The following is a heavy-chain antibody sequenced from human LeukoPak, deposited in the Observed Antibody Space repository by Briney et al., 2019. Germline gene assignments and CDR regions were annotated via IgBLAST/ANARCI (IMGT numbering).Heavy chain of an antibody. D-gene: IGHD6-6*01. Sequence: SETLSLTCTVSGGSISSGDYYWSWIRQPPGKGLEWIWYIHYSGSTYYNPSLKSRVTISVDTSKNQFSLKLSSVTAADTSVYYCARDGDSSSSDAGWFDPWGQGTLVTVSS. CDR2: IHYSGST. V-gene: IGHV4-30-4*08. CDR1: GGSISSGDYY. J-gene: IGHJ5*02. CDR3: ARDGDSSSSDAGWFDP.